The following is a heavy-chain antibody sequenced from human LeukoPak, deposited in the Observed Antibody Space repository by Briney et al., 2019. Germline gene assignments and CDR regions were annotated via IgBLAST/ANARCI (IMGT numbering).Heavy chain of an antibody. Sequence: SSETLSLTCTVSGGSISSSYRSWIRQPPGKGLEWIGYIYYTGITNYNPSLKSRVTISVDTSKNQFSLKLSSVTAADTAVYYCARLKGYSSGWYPSYYFDYWGQGTLVTVSS. CDR1: GGSISSSY. CDR2: IYYTGIT. V-gene: IGHV4-59*08. CDR3: ARLKGYSSGWYPSYYFDY. D-gene: IGHD6-19*01. J-gene: IGHJ4*02.